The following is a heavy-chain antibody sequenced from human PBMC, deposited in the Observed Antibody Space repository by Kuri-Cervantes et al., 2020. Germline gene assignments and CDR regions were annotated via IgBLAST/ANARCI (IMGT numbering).Heavy chain of an antibody. J-gene: IGHJ6*02. CDR2: ISAYNGNT. Sequence: ASVKVSCKASGYTFTSYGISWVRQAPGQGLEWMGWISAYNGNTNYAQKLQGRVTMTTDTSTSTAYMELSSLRSEDTAVYYCATADVYSGSELLPGGGMDVWGQGTTVTVSS. CDR3: ATADVYSGSELLPGGGMDV. CDR1: GYTFTSYG. V-gene: IGHV1-18*01. D-gene: IGHD1-26*01.